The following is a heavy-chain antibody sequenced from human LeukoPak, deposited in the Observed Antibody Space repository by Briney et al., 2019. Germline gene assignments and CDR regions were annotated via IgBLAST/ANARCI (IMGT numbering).Heavy chain of an antibody. CDR3: SLGRFGELLVDAFDI. CDR1: GGSITSGGYY. J-gene: IGHJ3*02. Sequence: PSQTLSLTCTVSGGSITSGGYYWSWIRQHPGSGLEWIGYIYYSGSTYYNPSLKSRVTISVDTSKNQFSLKLSSVTAPDTAVYYGSLGRFGELLVDAFDIWGQRTMVTVSS. V-gene: IGHV4-31*03. D-gene: IGHD3-10*01. CDR2: IYYSGST.